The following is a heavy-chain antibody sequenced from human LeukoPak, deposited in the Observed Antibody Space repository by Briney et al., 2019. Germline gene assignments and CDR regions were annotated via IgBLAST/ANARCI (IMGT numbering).Heavy chain of an antibody. J-gene: IGHJ4*02. CDR1: GGSFSGYY. CDR2: MNHSGST. D-gene: IGHD3-22*01. V-gene: IGHV4-34*01. Sequence: PSETLSLTCAVYGGSFSGYYWSWIRQPPGKGLEWIGEMNHSGSTNYNPSLKSRVTISVDTSKNQFSLKLSSVTAADTAVYYCARDRKYYYDSSPYFDYWGQGTLVTVSS. CDR3: ARDRKYYYDSSPYFDY.